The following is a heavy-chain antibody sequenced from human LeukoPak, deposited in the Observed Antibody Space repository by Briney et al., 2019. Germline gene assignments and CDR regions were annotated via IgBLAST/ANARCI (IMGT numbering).Heavy chain of an antibody. CDR3: AKDLYPTLIAVAEEHAFDI. D-gene: IGHD6-19*01. V-gene: IGHV3-23*01. Sequence: PGGSLRLSCAASGFTFSSYAMSWVRQAPGKGLEWVSAISGSGGSTYYADSVKGRFTISRDNSKNTLYLQMNSLRAEDTAVYYCAKDLYPTLIAVAEEHAFDIWGQGTMVTVSS. CDR2: ISGSGGST. J-gene: IGHJ3*02. CDR1: GFTFSSYA.